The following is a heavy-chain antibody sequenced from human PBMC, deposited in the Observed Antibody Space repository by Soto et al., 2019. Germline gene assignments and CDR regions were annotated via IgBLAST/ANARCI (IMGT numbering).Heavy chain of an antibody. J-gene: IGHJ5*02. CDR1: GFTFSSHD. V-gene: IGHV3-13*01. CDR3: TRGGIWGVSWNWFDT. CDR2: IDSAGDA. Sequence: EVQLVESGGGLVQPGGSLRLSCAASGFTFSSHDMHWVRQVTGKGVEWVSGIDSAGDAKYPASVKGQFTISRENAKNSLYLQMNSLRVEDTAVYYCTRGGIWGVSWNWFDTWGQGTLVTVSS. D-gene: IGHD3-10*01.